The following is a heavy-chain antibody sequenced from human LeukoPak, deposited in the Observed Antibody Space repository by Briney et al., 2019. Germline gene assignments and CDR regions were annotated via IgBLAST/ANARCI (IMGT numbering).Heavy chain of an antibody. CDR1: GGSITSGNW. V-gene: IGHV4-4*02. CDR3: ARGVPAAGSIRFDP. CDR2: IYHSGST. D-gene: IGHD6-13*01. Sequence: SETLSLTCAVSGGSITSGNWWSWVRQPPGKGLEWIGEIYHSGSTNYNPSLKSRVTISVDKSKNQFSLILNSVTAADTAVYYCARGVPAAGSIRFDPWGQGTQVTVSS. J-gene: IGHJ5*02.